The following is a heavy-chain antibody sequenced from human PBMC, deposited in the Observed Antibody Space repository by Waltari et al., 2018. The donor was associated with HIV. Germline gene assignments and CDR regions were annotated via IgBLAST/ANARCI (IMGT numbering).Heavy chain of an antibody. D-gene: IGHD3-22*01. Sequence: QVQLVESGGGVVQPGRSRRLSCAASGFTSRSYAMPWVRPAPGKGLEWVAVISYDGSNKYYADSVKGRFTISRDNSKNTLYLQMNSLRAEDTAVYYCARDPYYYDTTYGMDVWGQGTTVTVSS. CDR3: ARDPYYYDTTYGMDV. J-gene: IGHJ6*02. CDR2: ISYDGSNK. V-gene: IGHV3-30-3*01. CDR1: GFTSRSYA.